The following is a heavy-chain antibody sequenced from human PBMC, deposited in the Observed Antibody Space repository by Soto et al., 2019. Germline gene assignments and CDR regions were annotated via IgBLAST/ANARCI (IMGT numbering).Heavy chain of an antibody. CDR1: GYTFTNYG. Sequence: ASVKVSCKASGYTFTNYGITWVRQAPGQGLEWMGRITASNGNANYAREIQGRLTLTRDTSTNTASMELRSLRSDDTAVYYCARGASCSSTSCYDNFHYGLAVWGQGTTVTVSS. CDR3: ARGASCSSTSCYDNFHYGLAV. D-gene: IGHD2-2*01. V-gene: IGHV1-18*01. J-gene: IGHJ6*02. CDR2: ITASNGNA.